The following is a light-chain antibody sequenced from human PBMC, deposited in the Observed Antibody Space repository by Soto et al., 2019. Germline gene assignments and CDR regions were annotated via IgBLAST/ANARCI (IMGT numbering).Light chain of an antibody. CDR2: GVS. J-gene: IGLJ1*01. CDR3: FSYTSIATYV. CDR1: TSDVGGYNY. Sequence: QSALTQPASVSGFPGQSITISCTGTTSDVGGYNYVSWFQQHPGKAPKLMIYGVSTRPSGISNRFSGSKSGNTASLTISGLQAEDEADYYCFSYTSIATYVFGTGTKVTVL. V-gene: IGLV2-14*01.